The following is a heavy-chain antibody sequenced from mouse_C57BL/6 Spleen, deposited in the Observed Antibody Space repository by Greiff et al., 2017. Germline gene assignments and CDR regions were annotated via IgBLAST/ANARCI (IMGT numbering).Heavy chain of an antibody. D-gene: IGHD2-4*01. Sequence: EVQLVESGGGLVKPGGSLKLSCAASGFTFSDYGTHWVRQAPEKGLEWVAYFSSGSSTIYYADTVKGRFTISRDNAKNTLFLQMTSLRSEDTAVYYGARVIYYDYDMGAYWGQGTLVTVSA. V-gene: IGHV5-17*01. J-gene: IGHJ3*01. CDR1: GFTFSDYG. CDR3: ARVIYYDYDMGAY. CDR2: FSSGSSTI.